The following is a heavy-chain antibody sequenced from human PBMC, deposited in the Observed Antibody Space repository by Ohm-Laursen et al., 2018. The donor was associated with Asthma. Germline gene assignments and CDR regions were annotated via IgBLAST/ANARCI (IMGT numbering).Heavy chain of an antibody. CDR1: GGSISSGGYY. CDR2: IYYSGST. CDR3: ARDKTVTTNYYGMDV. Sequence: TLSLTCTVSGGSISSGGYYWSWIHQHPEKGLEWMGYIYYSGSTYYNPSLKSRVTISVDTSKNQFSLKLSSVTAADTAVYYCARDKTVTTNYYGMDVWGQGTTVTVSS. J-gene: IGHJ6*02. V-gene: IGHV4-31*03. D-gene: IGHD4-17*01.